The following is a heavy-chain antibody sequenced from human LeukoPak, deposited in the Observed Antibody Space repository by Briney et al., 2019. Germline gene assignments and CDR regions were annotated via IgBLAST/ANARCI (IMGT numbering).Heavy chain of an antibody. J-gene: IGHJ4*02. CDR1: GFTFSTYA. Sequence: PGGSLRLSCIDSGFTFSTYAMKWVRQAPGKGLEWVSYISSASSTIHYADSVKGRFIISRDNDKNSLFLQMNSLRAEDTAVYYCARGIGTLVRGNDYWGQGTLVTVSS. CDR2: ISSASSTI. D-gene: IGHD3-10*01. CDR3: ARGIGTLVRGNDY. V-gene: IGHV3-48*01.